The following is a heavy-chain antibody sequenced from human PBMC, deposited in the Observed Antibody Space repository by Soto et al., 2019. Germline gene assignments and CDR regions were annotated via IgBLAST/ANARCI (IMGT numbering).Heavy chain of an antibody. D-gene: IGHD3-22*01. J-gene: IGHJ4*02. Sequence: GGSLRLSCAASGFTFSSYSMNWVRQAPGKGLEWVSSISSSSSYIYYADSVKGRFTISRDNAKNSLYLQMNSLRAEDTAVYYCARGTYYYDSSGYLGYWGQGTLVTVSS. CDR1: GFTFSSYS. CDR2: ISSSSSYI. V-gene: IGHV3-21*01. CDR3: ARGTYYYDSSGYLGY.